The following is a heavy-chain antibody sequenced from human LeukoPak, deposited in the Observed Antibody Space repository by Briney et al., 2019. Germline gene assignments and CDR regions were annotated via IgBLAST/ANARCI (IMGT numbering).Heavy chain of an antibody. D-gene: IGHD5-18*01. Sequence: ASVKVSCKASGGTFSSYAISWVRQAPGQGLEWMGWISAYNGNTNYVQKLQGRVTMTTDTSTSTAYMELRSLRSDDTAVYYCARKVGLGGYEVYWGQGTLVTVSS. J-gene: IGHJ4*02. CDR1: GGTFSSYA. CDR2: ISAYNGNT. V-gene: IGHV1-18*01. CDR3: ARKVGLGGYEVY.